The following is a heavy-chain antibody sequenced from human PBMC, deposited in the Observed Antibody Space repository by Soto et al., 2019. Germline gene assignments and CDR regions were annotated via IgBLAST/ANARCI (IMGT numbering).Heavy chain of an antibody. J-gene: IGHJ6*02. D-gene: IGHD6-13*01. V-gene: IGHV5-10-1*01. CDR2: IDPSDSYT. CDR3: ACPGYSSSWYYYYYGMDV. Sequence: RESLKISCKGSGYSFTSYWISWVRQMPGKGMEWMGRIDPSDSYTNYSPSFQGHVTISADKSISTAYLQWSSLKASDTAMYYCACPGYSSSWYYYYYGMDVWGQGTTVTVSS. CDR1: GYSFTSYW.